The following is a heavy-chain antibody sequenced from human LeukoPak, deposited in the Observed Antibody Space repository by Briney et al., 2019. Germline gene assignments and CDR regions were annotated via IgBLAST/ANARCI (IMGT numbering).Heavy chain of an antibody. V-gene: IGHV4-59*02. J-gene: IGHJ4*02. CDR3: ARYWALGY. D-gene: IGHD2-15*01. Sequence: SETLSLTCTVPGGSVSSYYWNWIRQPPGKGLEWIGNIYYSGGTNYNPSLKTRVTISLDTSKNQFSLKLSSVTAADTAVYYCARYWALGYWGQGTLDTVSS. CDR2: IYYSGGT. CDR1: GGSVSSYY.